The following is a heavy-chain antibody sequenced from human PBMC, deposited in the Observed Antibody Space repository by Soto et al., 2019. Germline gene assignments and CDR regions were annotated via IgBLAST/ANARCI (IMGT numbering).Heavy chain of an antibody. CDR1: GFTFDDYA. D-gene: IGHD3-3*01. CDR3: AKGQHYDFWSGYPDY. J-gene: IGHJ4*02. Sequence: ESGGGLVQPGRSLRLSCAASGFTFDDYAMHWVRQAPGKGLEWVSGISWNSGSIGYADSVKGRFTISRDNAKNSLYLQMNSLTAGDTALYYCAKGQHYDFWSGYPDYWGQGTLVTVSS. CDR2: ISWNSGSI. V-gene: IGHV3-9*01.